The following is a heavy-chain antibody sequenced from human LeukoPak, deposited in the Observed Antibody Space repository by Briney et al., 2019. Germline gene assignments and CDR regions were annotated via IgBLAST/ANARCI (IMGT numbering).Heavy chain of an antibody. J-gene: IGHJ4*02. CDR2: IYYSGST. D-gene: IGHD5-18*01. Sequence: SETLSLTCTVSGGSISSYYWSWIRQPPGKGLEWIGYIYYSGSTNYNPSLKSRVTISADTSKNQFSLKLSSVTAADTAVYYCVREYSYGYIFDYWGQGTLVTVSS. V-gene: IGHV4-59*01. CDR3: VREYSYGYIFDY. CDR1: GGSISSYY.